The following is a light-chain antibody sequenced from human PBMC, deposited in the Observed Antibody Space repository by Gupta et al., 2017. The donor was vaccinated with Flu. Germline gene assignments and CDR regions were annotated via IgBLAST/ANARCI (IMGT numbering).Light chain of an antibody. CDR2: AAS. Sequence: DIQMTQSPSSLSAFVGDKVTITCRTSQSISDYLNWYQQKPGKAPKLLIYAASSLQSGVPSRHIHRGSGTDLTLTMRGLQPDDFTTYFCQQWSNTPLMFGGGTXVEIK. CDR1: QSISDY. V-gene: IGKV1-39*01. CDR3: QQWSNTPLM. J-gene: IGKJ4*02.